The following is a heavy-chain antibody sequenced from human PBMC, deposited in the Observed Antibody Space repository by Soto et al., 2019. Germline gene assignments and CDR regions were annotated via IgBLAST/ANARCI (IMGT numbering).Heavy chain of an antibody. CDR2: IKRDGSAK. CDR1: GFTLSTYW. V-gene: IGHV3-7*03. CDR3: ARGGAHDLEEVFDY. Sequence: PGGSLRLSCAASGFTLSTYWMSWVRQAPGKGLQWVANIKRDGSAKYYVDSVKGRFTISRDNAKNSLYLQMNNLRVDDTAVYYCARGGAHDLEEVFDYWGQGALVTVSS. D-gene: IGHD1-1*01. J-gene: IGHJ4*02.